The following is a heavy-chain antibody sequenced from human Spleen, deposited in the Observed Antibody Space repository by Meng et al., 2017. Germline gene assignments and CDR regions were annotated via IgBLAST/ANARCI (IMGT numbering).Heavy chain of an antibody. CDR2: IYYSGTT. J-gene: IGHJ5*02. CDR1: GGTITSGSYY. V-gene: IGHV4-31*01. Sequence: QVPLPELGPGLVKPSQTLFLPCTVSGGTITSGSYYWSWIRQHPGKGLEWIGYIYYSGTTFYIPSLKSLITISLDTSKNQFSLNLNSVTAADTAVYYCARVTRVWRGWFDPWGQGNLVTVSS. CDR3: ARVTRVWRGWFDP. D-gene: IGHD3-10*01.